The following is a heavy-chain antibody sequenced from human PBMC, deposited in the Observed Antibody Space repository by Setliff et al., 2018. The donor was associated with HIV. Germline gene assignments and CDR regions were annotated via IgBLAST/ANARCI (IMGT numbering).Heavy chain of an antibody. Sequence: SETLSLTCTVSAGAITNYYWNWIRQAAGKGLEWIGRVHFSGTTTIYNPSLKSRVTMSVDRSKKQFSLKLTSVTAADTALYYCARSGYYWDDAFDIWGQGAMVTVSS. V-gene: IGHV4-4*07. CDR1: AGAITNYY. CDR3: ARSGYYWDDAFDI. J-gene: IGHJ3*02. D-gene: IGHD3-22*01. CDR2: VHFSGTT.